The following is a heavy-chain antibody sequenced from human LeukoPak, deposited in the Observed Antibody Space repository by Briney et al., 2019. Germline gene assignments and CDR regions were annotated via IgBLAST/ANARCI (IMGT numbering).Heavy chain of an antibody. CDR3: ARGSGIAADMDV. Sequence: ASVKVSCKASGYTFTSYDINWVRQATGQGLEWMGWMNPNSGNTGYAQKFQGRVTMTRNTSISTAYMELSSLRSEDTAVYYCARGSGIAADMDVWGKGTTVTVPS. D-gene: IGHD6-13*01. V-gene: IGHV1-8*01. J-gene: IGHJ6*03. CDR2: MNPNSGNT. CDR1: GYTFTSYD.